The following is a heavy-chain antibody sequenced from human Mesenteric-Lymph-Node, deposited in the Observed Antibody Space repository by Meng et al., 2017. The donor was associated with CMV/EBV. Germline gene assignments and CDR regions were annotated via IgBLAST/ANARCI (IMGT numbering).Heavy chain of an antibody. V-gene: IGHV3-21*06. CDR1: GFTFGDYS. CDR2: ITSTGSSV. D-gene: IGHD6-6*01. J-gene: IGHJ4*02. Sequence: GGSLRLSCAASGFTFGDYSMNWVRQAPGKGLEWVSSITSTGSSVYYGDSVKGRFTISRDNAKNSLYLQMNSLRAEDTAVYYCARDRRIAARPFDYWGQGTLVTVSS. CDR3: ARDRRIAARPFDY.